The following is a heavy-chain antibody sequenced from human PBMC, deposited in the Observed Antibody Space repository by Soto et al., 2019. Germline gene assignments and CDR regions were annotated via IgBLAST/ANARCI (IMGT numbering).Heavy chain of an antibody. CDR2: VVPLLGIE. Sequence: QVQLVQSGAKVKKPGSSVKVSCKASGGTFNSHTINWVRQAPGQGLEWMGRVVPLLGIESHPQKFQDRLTITADTSTGTVFMELSNLRPEDTAVYYCTRDRPEKAVVPVPRQHFDSWGQGTLLTVSS. V-gene: IGHV1-69*08. CDR3: TRDRPEKAVVPVPRQHFDS. D-gene: IGHD2-21*01. CDR1: GGTFNSHT. J-gene: IGHJ4*02.